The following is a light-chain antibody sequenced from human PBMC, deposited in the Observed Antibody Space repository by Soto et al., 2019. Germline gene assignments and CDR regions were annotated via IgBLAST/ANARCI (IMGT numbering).Light chain of an antibody. J-gene: IGLJ3*02. Sequence: QSVLTQPASVSGAPGQSITISCTGGSSDVGGHNYVSWYQHNPGKAPKLLIYDVNNRPSGVSNRFSGSKSGNKASLTISGLQAEDEADYYCNSYTSSGTVVFGGGTKVTVL. CDR1: SSDVGGHNY. CDR2: DVN. CDR3: NSYTSSGTVV. V-gene: IGLV2-14*03.